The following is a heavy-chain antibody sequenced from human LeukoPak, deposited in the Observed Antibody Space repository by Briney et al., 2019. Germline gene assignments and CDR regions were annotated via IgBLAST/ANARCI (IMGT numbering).Heavy chain of an antibody. J-gene: IGHJ4*02. D-gene: IGHD3-22*01. CDR3: ARDREGYYDSSGYPGFGPFDY. V-gene: IGHV3-33*01. CDR1: GFTFSSYG. CDR2: IWYDGSNK. Sequence: QPGRSLRLSCAASGFTFSSYGMHWVRQAPGKGLEWVAVIWYDGSNKYYADSVKGRFTISRDNSKNTLYLQMNSLRAEDTAVYYCARDREGYYDSSGYPGFGPFDYWGQGTLVTVSS.